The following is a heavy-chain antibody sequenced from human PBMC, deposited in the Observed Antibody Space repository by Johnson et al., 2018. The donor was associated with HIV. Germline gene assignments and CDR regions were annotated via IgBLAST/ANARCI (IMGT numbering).Heavy chain of an antibody. CDR1: GFTVSSNY. CDR2: IYSGGST. CDR3: VRRFYDSSAFDI. D-gene: IGHD3-22*01. Sequence: VQLVESGGGLVQPGGSLRLSCAASGFTVSSNYMSWVRQAPGKGLEWVSLIYSGGSTYYADSVKGRFTISRDNSKNTLYLQMNSLRAEDTGVYYCVRRFYDSSAFDIWGQGTMVTVSS. J-gene: IGHJ3*02. V-gene: IGHV3-66*04.